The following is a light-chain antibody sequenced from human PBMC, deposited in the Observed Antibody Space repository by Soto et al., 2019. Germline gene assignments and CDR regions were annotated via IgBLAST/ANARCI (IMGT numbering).Light chain of an antibody. CDR1: QDISSY. CDR3: QQLNNYPWT. J-gene: IGKJ1*01. CDR2: AAS. V-gene: IGKV1-9*01. Sequence: DIQLTQSPSFLSASVGDRVTITCRASQDISSYLGWYQQKPGKAPKLLIYAASALESGVPSRFSGSGSGTEFTLTISSLQPEDFEGYYCQQLNNYPWTFGQGTKVDMK.